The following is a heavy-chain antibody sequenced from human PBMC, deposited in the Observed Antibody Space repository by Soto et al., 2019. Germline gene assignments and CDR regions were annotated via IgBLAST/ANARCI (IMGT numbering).Heavy chain of an antibody. CDR1: GFTFSGSA. J-gene: IGHJ3*02. D-gene: IGHD2-21*01. CDR3: TRQAIAYCGGDCYRDDDAFDI. V-gene: IGHV3-73*01. Sequence: GGSLRLSCAASGFTFSGSAMHWVRQASGKGLEWVGRIRSKANSYATAYAASVKGRFTISRDDSKNTAYLQMNSLKTEDTAVYYCTRQAIAYCGGDCYRDDDAFDIWGQGTMVTVSS. CDR2: IRSKANSYAT.